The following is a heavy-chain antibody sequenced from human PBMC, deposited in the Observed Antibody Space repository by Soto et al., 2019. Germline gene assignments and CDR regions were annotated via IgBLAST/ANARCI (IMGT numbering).Heavy chain of an antibody. J-gene: IGHJ6*03. CDR2: IYYSGST. D-gene: IGHD3-3*01. Sequence: SETLSLTCTVSGGSISSYYWSWIRQPPGKGLEWIGYIYYSGSTNYNPSLKSRVTISVDTSKNQFSLKLSSVTAADTAVYYCARDSLGVPTPDEDYYYYMDVWGKGTTVTVSS. CDR1: GGSISSYY. V-gene: IGHV4-59*01. CDR3: ARDSLGVPTPDEDYYYYMDV.